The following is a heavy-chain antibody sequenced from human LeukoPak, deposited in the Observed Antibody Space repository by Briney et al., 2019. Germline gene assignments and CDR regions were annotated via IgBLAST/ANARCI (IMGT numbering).Heavy chain of an antibody. CDR2: IYTSGST. CDR3: ASIKTGLYYYMDV. Sequence: PSETLSLTCTVSGGSISSYCWSWIRQPAGKGLEWIGRIYTSGSTNYGPSLKSRVTMSVDTSKNQFSLKLSSVTAADTAVYYCASIKTGLYYYMDVWGKGTTVTVSS. D-gene: IGHD3-9*01. CDR1: GGSISSYC. V-gene: IGHV4-4*07. J-gene: IGHJ6*03.